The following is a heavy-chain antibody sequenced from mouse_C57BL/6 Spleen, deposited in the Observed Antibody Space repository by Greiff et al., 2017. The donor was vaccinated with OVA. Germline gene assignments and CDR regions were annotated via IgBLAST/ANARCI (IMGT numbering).Heavy chain of an antibody. J-gene: IGHJ3*01. CDR3: ARDYYYGSSPAWFAY. CDR2: INPNYGTT. D-gene: IGHD1-1*01. CDR1: GYSFTDYN. V-gene: IGHV1-39*01. Sequence: VQLQQSGPELVKPGASVKISCKASGYSFTDYNMNWVKQSNGKSLEWIGVINPNYGTTSYNQKFKGKATLTVDQSSSTAYMQLNSLTSEDSAVYDCARDYYYGSSPAWFAYWGQGTLVTVSA.